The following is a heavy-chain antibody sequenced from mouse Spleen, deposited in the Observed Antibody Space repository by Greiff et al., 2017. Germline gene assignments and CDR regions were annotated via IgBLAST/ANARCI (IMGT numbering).Heavy chain of an antibody. V-gene: IGHV1-81*01. Sequence: VQLQQSGAELARPGASVKLSCKASGYTFTSYGISWVKQRTGQGLEWIGEIYPRSGNTYYNEKFKGKATLTADKSSSTAYMELRSLTSEDSAVYFCARSTMVEEGYFDVWGAGTTVTVSS. CDR3: ARSTMVEEGYFDV. CDR1: GYTFTSYG. CDR2: IYPRSGNT. J-gene: IGHJ1*01. D-gene: IGHD2-1*01.